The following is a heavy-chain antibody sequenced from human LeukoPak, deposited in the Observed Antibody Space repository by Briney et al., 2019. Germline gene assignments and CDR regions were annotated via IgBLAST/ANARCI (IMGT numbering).Heavy chain of an antibody. CDR3: ARDQRGSPYYFDY. Sequence: GGSLRPSCAASGFTFSSYSMNWVRQAPGKGLEWVSSISSSSSYIYYADSVKGRFTISRDNAKNSLYLQMNSLSAEDTAVYYCARDQRGSPYYFDYWGQGTLVTVSS. V-gene: IGHV3-21*01. D-gene: IGHD3-10*01. J-gene: IGHJ4*02. CDR2: ISSSSSYI. CDR1: GFTFSSYS.